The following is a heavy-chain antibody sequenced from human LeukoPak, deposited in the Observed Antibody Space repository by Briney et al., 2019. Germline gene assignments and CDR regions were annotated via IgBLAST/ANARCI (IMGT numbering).Heavy chain of an antibody. CDR1: GFTVSIEG. CDR2: ITYDGTEI. D-gene: IGHD6-19*01. V-gene: IGHV3-30*18. Sequence: GGSLRLSCAASGFTVSIEGMHWVRQAPGKGLEWVAVITYDGTEIHYGDSVKRRFTISRDSFKNTLHLQMNSLRVEDTAVYYCAKEQSSGWYRVADYWGQGTLVTVSS. CDR3: AKEQSSGWYRVADY. J-gene: IGHJ4*02.